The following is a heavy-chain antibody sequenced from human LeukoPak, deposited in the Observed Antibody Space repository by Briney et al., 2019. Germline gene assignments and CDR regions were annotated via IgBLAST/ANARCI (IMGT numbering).Heavy chain of an antibody. CDR3: VREDAHTYYFDF. CDR2: IKSTGDTT. D-gene: IGHD2-2*01. V-gene: IGHV1-46*01. CDR1: GYTFTSYH. Sequence: ASVPVSCETSGYTFTSYHMHWVRQAPGQGLEWVALIKSTGDTTLYAQKFQGRVTLTRDTSTSTVYMDLSSLSSEDTAVYYCVREDAHTYYFDFWGPGTLVTVSS. J-gene: IGHJ4*02.